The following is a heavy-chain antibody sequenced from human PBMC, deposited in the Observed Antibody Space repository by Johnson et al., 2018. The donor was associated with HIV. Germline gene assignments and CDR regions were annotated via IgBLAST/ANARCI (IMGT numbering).Heavy chain of an antibody. J-gene: IGHJ3*02. D-gene: IGHD3-3*01. Sequence: VQVVESGGGVVQPGGSLRLSCAASGFTFSNYAMHWVRQSPDKGLEWVALISYDGTSKYYADSVKGRFTISRDNSKNTLYLQMNSLRAEDTAVYYCARVLITIFGVEAFDIWGQGTMVTVSS. CDR2: ISYDGTSK. CDR3: ARVLITIFGVEAFDI. CDR1: GFTFSNYA. V-gene: IGHV3-30*14.